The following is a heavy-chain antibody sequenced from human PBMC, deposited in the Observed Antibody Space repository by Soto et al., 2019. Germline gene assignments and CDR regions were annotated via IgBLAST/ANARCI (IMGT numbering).Heavy chain of an antibody. D-gene: IGHD4-4*01. CDR2: ISAYNGDT. J-gene: IGHJ4*02. Sequence: QVQMVQSGGEMKKPGASVKVSCKTSGYTFTNHGVSWVRQAPGQGLEWRGWISAYNGDTDYAPKFQDRVTMTMDTSTSTVFLELSSLRADDTAVYYCARDLDYSNSICVYWGQGTPVTVSS. CDR3: ARDLDYSNSICVY. CDR1: GYTFTNHG. V-gene: IGHV1-18*04.